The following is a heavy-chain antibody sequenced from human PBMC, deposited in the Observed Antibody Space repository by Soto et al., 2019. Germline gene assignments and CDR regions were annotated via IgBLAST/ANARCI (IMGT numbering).Heavy chain of an antibody. Sequence: EVQLVESGGGLVKPGGSLRLSCAASGFTFSNAWMSWVRQAPGKGLEWVGRIKSKTDGGTTDYAAPVKGRFTISRDDSKNTLYLQMNSLKTEDTAVYYCTTVPTSASVYCYYGMDVWGQGTTVTVSS. V-gene: IGHV3-15*01. CDR2: IKSKTDGGTT. D-gene: IGHD3-10*01. CDR1: GFTFSNAW. CDR3: TTVPTSASVYCYYGMDV. J-gene: IGHJ6*02.